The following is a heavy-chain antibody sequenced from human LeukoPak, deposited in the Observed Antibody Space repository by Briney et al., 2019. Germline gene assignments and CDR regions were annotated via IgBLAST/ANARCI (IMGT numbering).Heavy chain of an antibody. D-gene: IGHD6-6*01. CDR2: ICDIGRT. J-gene: IGHJ4*02. CDR1: GGSISSYY. V-gene: IGHV4-59*01. Sequence: SETLSLTCTVSGGSISSYYWSWIRQPPGKGLEWIGYICDIGRTNYNPSLQSRVTISIDTSKNQFSLNLNSVTAADTAVYYRARATIKSTTAARPAFLFDYWGQGTLVTVSS. CDR3: ARATIKSTTAARPAFLFDY.